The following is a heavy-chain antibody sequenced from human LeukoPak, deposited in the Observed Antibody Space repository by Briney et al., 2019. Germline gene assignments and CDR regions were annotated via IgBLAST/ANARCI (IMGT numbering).Heavy chain of an antibody. Sequence: PSETLSLTCTVSGGSIISTYYYWGWIRQPPGKGLEWIGSMYYSGNTYYNPSLKSRVTISVDTSKNQFSLKLTSVTVADTAVYYCAGNVAGSSFDFWGQGSLVTVSS. CDR2: MYYSGNT. J-gene: IGHJ4*02. V-gene: IGHV4-39*07. D-gene: IGHD6-19*01. CDR1: GGSIISTYYY. CDR3: AGNVAGSSFDF.